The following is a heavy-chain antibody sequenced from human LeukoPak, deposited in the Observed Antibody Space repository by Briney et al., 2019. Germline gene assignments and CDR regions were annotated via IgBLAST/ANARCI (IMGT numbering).Heavy chain of an antibody. CDR2: IGYSAGDT. J-gene: IGHJ4*02. D-gene: IGHD4-17*01. CDR1: GFTVSSYA. Sequence: GGSLRLSCAASGFTVSSYAMTWVRQAPGKGLEWVSAIGYSAGDTYYADSVKGRFTISRDNSMNTLYLQMSSLRADDTALYCCAKDDDGHHHGVDHWGQGTLVTVSS. V-gene: IGHV3-23*01. CDR3: AKDDDGHHHGVDH.